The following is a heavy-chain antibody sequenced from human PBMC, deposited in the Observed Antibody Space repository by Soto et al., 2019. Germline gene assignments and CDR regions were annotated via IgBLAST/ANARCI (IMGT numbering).Heavy chain of an antibody. J-gene: IGHJ5*02. CDR1: GGSISGGVHS. CDR3: ARVDSRSSYWLDP. CDR2: IFDSGST. V-gene: IGHV4-30-4*01. Sequence: SETLSLTCTVSGGSISGGVHSWSWIRQPPGKGLEWIGHIFDSGSTYYNPSLKSRLTISVDTSKNQFSLRLSSVTAADTAVYYCARVDSRSSYWLDPWGQGTLVTVSS. D-gene: IGHD6-6*01.